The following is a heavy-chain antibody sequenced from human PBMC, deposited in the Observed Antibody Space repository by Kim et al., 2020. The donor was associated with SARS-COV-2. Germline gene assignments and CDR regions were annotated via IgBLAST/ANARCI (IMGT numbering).Heavy chain of an antibody. V-gene: IGHV5-51*01. Sequence: GESLKISCKGSGYSFTSYWIGWVRQMPGKGLEWMGIMYPGDSDTRYSPSFQGQVTISADKSISTAYLQWSSLKASDTAMYYCALLHDFWSGYSYYFDYWGQGTLVTVSS. D-gene: IGHD3-3*01. CDR3: ALLHDFWSGYSYYFDY. CDR2: MYPGDSDT. J-gene: IGHJ4*02. CDR1: GYSFTSYW.